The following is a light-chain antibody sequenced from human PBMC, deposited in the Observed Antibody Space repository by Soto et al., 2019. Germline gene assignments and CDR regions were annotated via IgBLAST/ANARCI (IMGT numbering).Light chain of an antibody. CDR3: HQFYGSGS. V-gene: IGKV4-1*01. Sequence: DIVLTQSPDSLALSLGERATINCKSSQSVLYSSNNKNYLAWYHLKSVHPPKLLFYWASTRESGVPDRFSGSWSGTDFTLTIHSLQAEDEAVYYCHQFYGSGSFGQGTNREIK. CDR2: WAS. CDR1: QSVLYSSNNKNY. J-gene: IGKJ2*03.